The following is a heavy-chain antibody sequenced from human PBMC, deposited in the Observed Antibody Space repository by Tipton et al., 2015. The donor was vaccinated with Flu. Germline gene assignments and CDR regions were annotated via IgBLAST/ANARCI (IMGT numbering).Heavy chain of an antibody. CDR2: IRYGGSS. D-gene: IGHD1-1*01. CDR3: ARVWSSFVATASLDY. V-gene: IGHV4-39*07. J-gene: IGHJ4*02. CDR1: GSSISTSGHY. Sequence: LRLSCTVSGSSISTSGHYWGWIRQPPGKGLEWIGSIRYGGSSYYTPSLKSRVTISLDMSKDQFSLKLASVTAADTAVYYCARVWSSFVATASLDYWGRGTLVTVSS.